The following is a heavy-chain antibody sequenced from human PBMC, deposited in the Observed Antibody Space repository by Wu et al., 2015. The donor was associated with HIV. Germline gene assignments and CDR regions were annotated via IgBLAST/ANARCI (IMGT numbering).Heavy chain of an antibody. CDR1: GYTFTSYY. D-gene: IGHD6-13*01. CDR3: ARDQGRVYAAQYFDY. CDR2: INPSGGST. J-gene: IGHJ4*02. V-gene: IGHV1-46*01. Sequence: QVQLVQSGAEVKKPGASVKVSCKASGYTFTSYYMHWVRQAPGQGLEWMGIINPSGGSTSYAQKFQGRVTMTRDTSTSTVYMELSSLRSEDTAVYYCARDQGRVYAAQYFDYVGPGNAWSTVSS.